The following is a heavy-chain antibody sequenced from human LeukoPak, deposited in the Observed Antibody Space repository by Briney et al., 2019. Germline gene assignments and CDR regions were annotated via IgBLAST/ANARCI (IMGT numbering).Heavy chain of an antibody. V-gene: IGHV4-34*01. CDR1: GGSFSGYY. J-gene: IGHJ4*02. D-gene: IGHD3-22*01. CDR3: ARGGDSSGYYYPVFDY. CDR2: INHSGST. Sequence: PSETLSLTCAVYGGSFSGYYWSWIRQPPGKGLEWIGEINHSGSTNYNPSLKSRVTISVDTSKNQFSLKLSSVTAADTAVYYCARGGDSSGYYYPVFDYWGQGTLVTVSS.